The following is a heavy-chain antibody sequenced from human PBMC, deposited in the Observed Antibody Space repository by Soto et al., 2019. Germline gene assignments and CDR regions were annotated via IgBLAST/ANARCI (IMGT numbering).Heavy chain of an antibody. CDR2: IYPGDSDT. J-gene: IGHJ3*02. CDR3: ARHKGYSSGWYSACDI. CDR1: GYSFTSYW. D-gene: IGHD6-19*01. Sequence: GESLKISCNGSGYSFTSYWICWVRQMPGKGLEWMGIIYPGDSDTRYSPSFQGQVTISADKSISTAYLQWSSLKASDTAMYYCARHKGYSSGWYSACDIWGQGTMGTVSS. V-gene: IGHV5-51*01.